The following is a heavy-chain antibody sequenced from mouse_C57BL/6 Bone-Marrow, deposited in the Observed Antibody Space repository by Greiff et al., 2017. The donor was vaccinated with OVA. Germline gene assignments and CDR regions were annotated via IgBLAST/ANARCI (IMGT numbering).Heavy chain of an antibody. D-gene: IGHD1-1*01. CDR2: IYPGDGDT. J-gene: IGHJ1*03. V-gene: IGHV1-82*01. Sequence: QVQLQQSGPELVKPGASVKISCKASGYAFSSSWMNWVKQRPGKGLEWIGRIYPGDGDTNYNGKFKGKATLTADKSSSTAYMQLSSLTSEDSAVYFCASTIPYYGSSYWYFDVWGTGTTVTVSS. CDR3: ASTIPYYGSSYWYFDV. CDR1: GYAFSSSW.